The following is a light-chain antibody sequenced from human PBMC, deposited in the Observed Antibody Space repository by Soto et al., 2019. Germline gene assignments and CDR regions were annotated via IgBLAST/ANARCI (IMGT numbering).Light chain of an antibody. V-gene: IGLV2-14*01. Sequence: QSALTQPASVSGSPGQSITISCTGTSSDIGYYNYVSWYQQHPGKAPKLIIYEVNNRPSGVSNRFSGSKSANTASLTISGLQAEDEADYHCSSYTSNNTYVFGTGTKVTVL. CDR3: SSYTSNNTYV. J-gene: IGLJ1*01. CDR1: SSDIGYYNY. CDR2: EVN.